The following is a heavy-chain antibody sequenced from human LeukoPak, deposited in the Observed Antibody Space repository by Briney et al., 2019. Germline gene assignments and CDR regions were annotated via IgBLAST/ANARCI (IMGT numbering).Heavy chain of an antibody. D-gene: IGHD5-18*01. CDR3: AKDTAMEYYFDY. CDR2: ISSRSSTI. V-gene: IGHV3-48*04. J-gene: IGHJ4*02. Sequence: GGSLRLSCAASGFTFSSYSMNWVRQAPGKGLEWVSYISSRSSTIYYADSVKGRFTISRDNAKNSLYLQMNSLRAEDTALYYCAKDTAMEYYFDYWGQRTLVTVSS. CDR1: GFTFSSYS.